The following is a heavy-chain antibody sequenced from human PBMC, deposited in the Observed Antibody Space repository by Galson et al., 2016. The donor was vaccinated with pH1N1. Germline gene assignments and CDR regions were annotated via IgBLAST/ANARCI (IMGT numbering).Heavy chain of an antibody. J-gene: IGHJ4*02. CDR1: GFTFGSYA. V-gene: IGHV3-30*03. CDR3: ARERDGQGFDT. Sequence: SLRLSCAASGFTFGSYAMHWVRQAPGKGLEWVADISFDGRNKNYLDSVKGRFSTSRDNSQNTLHLQVKGLRADDTAIYFCARERDGQGFDTWGQGTLVSVSS. CDR2: ISFDGRNK. D-gene: IGHD5-24*01.